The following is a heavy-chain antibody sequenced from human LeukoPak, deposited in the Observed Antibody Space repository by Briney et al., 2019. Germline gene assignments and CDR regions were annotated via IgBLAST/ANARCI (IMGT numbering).Heavy chain of an antibody. D-gene: IGHD6-13*01. CDR3: AKGQQLVRSLPYFQH. V-gene: IGHV3-23*01. J-gene: IGHJ1*01. CDR2: ISGSGGST. Sequence: KSGGSLRPSCAASGFTFSSYAMSWVRQAPGKGLEWVSAISGSGGSTYYADSVKGRFTISRDNSKNTLYLQMNSLRAEDTAVYYCAKGQQLVRSLPYFQHWGQGTLVTVSS. CDR1: GFTFSSYA.